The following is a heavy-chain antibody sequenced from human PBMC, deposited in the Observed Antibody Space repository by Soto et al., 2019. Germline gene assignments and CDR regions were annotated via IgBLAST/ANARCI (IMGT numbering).Heavy chain of an antibody. CDR2: ITHSGST. V-gene: IGHV4-34*01. CDR3: ASGWYQPIYYYYYGMDV. D-gene: IGHD2-2*01. J-gene: IGHJ6*02. Sequence: PSETLSLTCAVYGGSFSGYYWTWIRQPPGKGLEWIGEITHSGSTNYNPSLKSRVTISVDTSKNQFSLNLNSVTAADTAVYYCASGWYQPIYYYYYGMDVWGQGATVTVSS. CDR1: GGSFSGYY.